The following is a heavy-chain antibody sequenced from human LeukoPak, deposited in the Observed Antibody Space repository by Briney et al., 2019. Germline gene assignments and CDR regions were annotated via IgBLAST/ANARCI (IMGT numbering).Heavy chain of an antibody. J-gene: IGHJ3*02. CDR3: ARHSEGPVNDAFDI. CDR1: GFSFSEYY. D-gene: IGHD2-2*01. CDR2: LSSSGRYT. Sequence: GGSLRLSCAASGFSFSEYYMTWIRQAPGKWLEWVSNLSSSGRYTNYADSVRGRFTISRDNAKKSLYLQMSSLRAEDTAVYYCARHSEGPVNDAFDIWGQGTKVTVSS. V-gene: IGHV3-11*03.